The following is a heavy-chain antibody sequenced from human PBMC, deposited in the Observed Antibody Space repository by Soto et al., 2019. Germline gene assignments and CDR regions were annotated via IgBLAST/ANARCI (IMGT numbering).Heavy chain of an antibody. D-gene: IGHD1-1*01. CDR1: GYSFTSHY. V-gene: IGHV1-46*03. CDR2: IYPGGVNI. J-gene: IGHJ5*02. Sequence: QVQLVQSGAEVKKPGASVKVFCKAIGYSFTSHYMQWVRQAPGQGLEWMGTIYPGGVNIAYAQKFKGRVTMTQDTSRRTGYLELNRPTSVGTAVYYCARDQSLNDRVWWFDPWGQGTLVTVSS. CDR3: ARDQSLNDRVWWFDP.